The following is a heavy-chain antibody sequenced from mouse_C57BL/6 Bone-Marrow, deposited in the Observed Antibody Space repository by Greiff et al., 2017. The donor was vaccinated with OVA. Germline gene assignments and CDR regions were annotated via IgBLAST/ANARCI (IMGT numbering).Heavy chain of an antibody. CDR2: INPNNGGT. J-gene: IGHJ4*01. D-gene: IGHD1-1*01. V-gene: IGHV1-26*01. CDR1: GYTFTDYY. Sequence: EVQLQQSGPELVKPGASVKISCKASGYTFTDYYMNWVKQSHGKSLEWIGDINPNNGGTSYNQKFKGKATLTVDKSSSTAYMELRSLTSEDSAVYYCAAYVGDGSSYYYYAMDYWGQGTSVTVSS. CDR3: AAYVGDGSSYYYYAMDY.